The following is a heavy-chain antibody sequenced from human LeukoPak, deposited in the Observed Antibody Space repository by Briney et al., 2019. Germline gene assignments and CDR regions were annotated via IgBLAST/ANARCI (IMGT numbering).Heavy chain of an antibody. D-gene: IGHD6-13*01. V-gene: IGHV4-59*01. CDR3: ARVDSSNWYEYRGYFDY. CDR1: GGSISSYY. Sequence: SETLSLTCTVSGGSISSYYWSWIRQPPGKGLEWIGYIYYSGSTNYNPSLKSRVTISVDTSKNQFSLKLSSVTAADTAAYYCARVDSSNWYEYRGYFDYWGQGTLVTVSS. CDR2: IYYSGST. J-gene: IGHJ4*02.